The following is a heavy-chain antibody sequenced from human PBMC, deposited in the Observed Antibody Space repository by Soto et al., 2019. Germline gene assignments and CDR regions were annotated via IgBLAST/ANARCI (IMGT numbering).Heavy chain of an antibody. V-gene: IGHV1-69*13. CDR1: GGTFSSYA. CDR3: AAPNDSSGYEAFDI. CDR2: IIPIFGTA. J-gene: IGHJ3*02. Sequence: SVKVSCKASGGTFSSYAISWVRQAPGQGLEWMGGIIPIFGTANYAQKFQGRVTITADESTSTAYMELISLRSEDTAVYYCAAPNDSSGYEAFDIWGQGTMVTVSS. D-gene: IGHD3-22*01.